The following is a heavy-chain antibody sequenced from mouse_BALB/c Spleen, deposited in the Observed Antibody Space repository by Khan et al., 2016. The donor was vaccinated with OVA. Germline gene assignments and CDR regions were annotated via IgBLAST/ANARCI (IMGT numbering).Heavy chain of an antibody. CDR3: TRNGVGNYESGDY. Sequence: EVQLQESGTVLARPGASVKMSCKASGYTFTSYWMHWVKQRPGQGLEWIGAIYPGNSDTNYNQKFKGKAKLTAVTSTSPAYMELNSLTNEDSAVYYGTRNGVGNYESGDYWGQGTTLTVSS. CDR2: IYPGNSDT. CDR1: GYTFTSYW. V-gene: IGHV1-5*01. J-gene: IGHJ2*01. D-gene: IGHD2-1*01.